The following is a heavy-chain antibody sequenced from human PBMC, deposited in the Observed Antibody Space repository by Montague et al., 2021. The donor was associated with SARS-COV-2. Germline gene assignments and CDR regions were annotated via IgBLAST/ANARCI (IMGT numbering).Heavy chain of an antibody. CDR2: IFTSGNT. CDR1: DGSITSDNYY. D-gene: IGHD3-16*01. CDR3: AGVRFNAWHYFDY. V-gene: IGHV4-61*02. J-gene: IGHJ4*02. Sequence: TLSLTCTVSDGSITSDNYYWSWIRQPAGKGLEWIGRIFTSGNTDYNPSLTGRVTMSLDTSESQFSLKPNSVTAADTAIYYCAGVRFNAWHYFDYWGPGILVTVSS.